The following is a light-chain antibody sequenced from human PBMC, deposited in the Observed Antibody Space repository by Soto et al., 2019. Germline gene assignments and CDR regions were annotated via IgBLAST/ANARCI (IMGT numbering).Light chain of an antibody. CDR1: QSVSSNY. Sequence: DIVLTQSPGTLSLSPGERATLSCRASQSVSSNYLAWYQQRPGQSPRLLIYGASTRASGIPDRFSGSGSGTDFTLTISSLEPEDFAVYYCQQRSSWPITFGQGTRLEI. V-gene: IGKV3D-20*02. J-gene: IGKJ5*01. CDR2: GAS. CDR3: QQRSSWPIT.